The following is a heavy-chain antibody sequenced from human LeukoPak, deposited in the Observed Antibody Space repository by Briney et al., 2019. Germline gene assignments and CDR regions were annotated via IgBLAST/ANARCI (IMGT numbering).Heavy chain of an antibody. Sequence: GGSLRLSCAASGFTFSSYSMNWVRQAPGKGLEWVSSISSSSSYIYYADSVKGRFTISRDNAKNSLYLQMNSLRAEDTASYYCAKDKDGDPYYFDYWGQGTLVTVSS. J-gene: IGHJ4*02. CDR3: AKDKDGDPYYFDY. CDR2: ISSSSSYI. V-gene: IGHV3-21*04. CDR1: GFTFSSYS. D-gene: IGHD4-17*01.